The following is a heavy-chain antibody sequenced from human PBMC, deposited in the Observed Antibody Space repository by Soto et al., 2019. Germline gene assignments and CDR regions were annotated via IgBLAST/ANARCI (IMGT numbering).Heavy chain of an antibody. J-gene: IGHJ6*02. V-gene: IGHV1-2*06. CDR3: ARDLIVDGPDNYAMDV. Sequence: GASVKVSCKASGYSLRSNYIHWVRQAPGQGLEWLGRINPNSSGTVYAQKFQGRVTMTRDTSLTTVYMQLNRLTADDTAVYYCARDLIVDGPDNYAMDVWGQGTTVTVSS. CDR1: GYSLRSNY. CDR2: INPNSSGT. D-gene: IGHD3-22*01.